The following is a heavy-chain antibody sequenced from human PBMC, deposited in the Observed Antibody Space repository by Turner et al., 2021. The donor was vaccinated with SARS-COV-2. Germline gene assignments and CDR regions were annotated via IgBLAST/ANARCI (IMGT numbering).Heavy chain of an antibody. CDR2: IYSDGST. CDR3: ARGYGSNWYRGYGLDV. D-gene: IGHD6-13*01. Sequence: EVKLVESGGGLNQPGGSLRLSCPAFGPNVVVNYMAWVRRAPGKGLECAAVIYSDGSTFYADSVKGRFAVSRDTSRNVLYLQMSSLTVDDTAVYFCARGYGSNWYRGYGLDVWGRGTTVTVSS. CDR1: GPNVVVNY. J-gene: IGHJ6*02. V-gene: IGHV3-53*01.